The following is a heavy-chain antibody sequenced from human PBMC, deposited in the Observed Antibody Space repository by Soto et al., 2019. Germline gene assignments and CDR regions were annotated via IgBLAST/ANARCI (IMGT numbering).Heavy chain of an antibody. J-gene: IGHJ4*02. CDR2: SSPRGDTI. Sequence: PGGSLRLSCVASGFSLANYPMNWVRQTPAKGLEWISYSSPRGDTIYYADSVEGRFTISRDNARNSLSLHMSSLRDEDSALYYCSKGPHTNVGWPYYFESWGQGVLVTVSS. V-gene: IGHV3-48*02. CDR3: SKGPHTNVGWPYYFES. D-gene: IGHD6-19*01. CDR1: GFSLANYP.